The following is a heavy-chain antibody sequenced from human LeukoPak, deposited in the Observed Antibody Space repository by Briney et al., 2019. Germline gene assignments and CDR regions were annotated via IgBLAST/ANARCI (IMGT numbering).Heavy chain of an antibody. Sequence: ASVKVSCKASGYTFTSYYMHWVRQAPGQGLEWMGIINPSGGSTSYAQKFQGRVTMTRDTPTSTVYMELSSLRSEDTAVYYCARGGRTKPPSVVGLVDYYYYMDVWGKGTTVTVSS. V-gene: IGHV1-46*01. CDR3: ARGGRTKPPSVVGLVDYYYYMDV. CDR2: INPSGGST. CDR1: GYTFTSYY. J-gene: IGHJ6*03. D-gene: IGHD3/OR15-3a*01.